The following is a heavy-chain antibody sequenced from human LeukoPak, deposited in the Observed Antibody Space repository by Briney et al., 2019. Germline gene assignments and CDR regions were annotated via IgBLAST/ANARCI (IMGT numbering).Heavy chain of an antibody. CDR1: GFTFNSYA. Sequence: GGSLRLSCAASGFTFNSYAMSWVRQAPGKGLEWVSAISGSGGSTYYADSVKGRFTISRDNSKNTLYLQMNSLRAEDTAVYYCAKTLSLRDYNFDYWGQGTLVTVSS. CDR2: ISGSGGST. J-gene: IGHJ4*02. V-gene: IGHV3-23*01. CDR3: AKTLSLRDYNFDY. D-gene: IGHD4-11*01.